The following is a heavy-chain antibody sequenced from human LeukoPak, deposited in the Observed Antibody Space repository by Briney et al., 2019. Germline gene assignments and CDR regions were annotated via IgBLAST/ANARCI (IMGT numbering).Heavy chain of an antibody. CDR3: AKSLPNYYDSNGLEN. J-gene: IGHJ4*02. CDR1: GYTFTSYY. CDR2: INPSGGST. D-gene: IGHD3-22*01. Sequence: ASVKVSCEASGYTFTSYYMHWVRQAPGQGLEWMGIINPSGGSTSYAQKFQGRVTMTRDTSTSTVYMELSSLRSEDTAVYYCAKSLPNYYDSNGLENWGQGTLVTVSS. V-gene: IGHV1-46*01.